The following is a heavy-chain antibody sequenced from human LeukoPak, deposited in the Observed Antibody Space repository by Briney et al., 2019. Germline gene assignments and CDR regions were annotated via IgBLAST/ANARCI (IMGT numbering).Heavy chain of an antibody. V-gene: IGHV3-74*01. CDR1: GFTFSRYW. CDR2: INGDGSST. D-gene: IGHD4-23*01. CDR3: ARDGHSGYGGGGFAP. J-gene: IGHJ5*02. Sequence: TGGSLRLSCAASGFTFSRYWMHWVRQAPGKGLVWVSRINGDGSSTNHADSVKGRFTISRDNAKNTLYLQMNSLRAEDTAVYFCARDGHSGYGGGGFAPWGQGALVTVSS.